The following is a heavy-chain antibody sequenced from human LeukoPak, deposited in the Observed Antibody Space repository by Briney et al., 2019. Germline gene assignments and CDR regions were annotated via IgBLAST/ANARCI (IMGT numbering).Heavy chain of an antibody. V-gene: IGHV3-30*02. J-gene: IGHJ4*02. CDR2: IRYDGSNK. D-gene: IGHD4-11*01. CDR1: GFTFSSYG. CDR3: AKDLTVTTGPFDY. Sequence: PGGSLRLSCAASGFTFSSYGMHWVRQAPGKGLEWVAFIRYDGSNKYYADSVKGRFAISRDNSKNTLYLQMNSLRAEDTAVYYCAKDLTVTTGPFDYWGPGTLVTVSS.